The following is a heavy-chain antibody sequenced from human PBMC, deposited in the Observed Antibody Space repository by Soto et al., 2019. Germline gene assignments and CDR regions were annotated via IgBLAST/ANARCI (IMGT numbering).Heavy chain of an antibody. D-gene: IGHD4-4*01. Sequence: QVQLVQSGAGVKKPGSSVKVSCKASGGTFSNYAISWVRQAPGQGLEWMGGIIPIFGTADYAQKFQGRVTITADESTSTAYMELSSLRSEDTAVYYCARDGGVYDYSPFDYWGQGTLVTVSS. CDR3: ARDGGVYDYSPFDY. CDR1: GGTFSNYA. CDR2: IIPIFGTA. J-gene: IGHJ4*02. V-gene: IGHV1-69*12.